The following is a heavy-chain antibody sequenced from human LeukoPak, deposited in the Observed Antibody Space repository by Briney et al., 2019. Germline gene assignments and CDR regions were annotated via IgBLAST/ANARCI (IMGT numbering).Heavy chain of an antibody. J-gene: IGHJ5*02. CDR1: GITFGNNW. CDR2: INSDGGGA. V-gene: IGHV3-74*01. CDR3: VRDVPHNWFDT. Sequence: GGSLRLSCAASGITFGNNWMHWVRQGPGKGLVWISRINSDGGGAIYADSVKGRFTVSRDNAKNTLYLQMNSLRAEDTDVYYCVRDVPHNWFDTWGQGTLVTVSS.